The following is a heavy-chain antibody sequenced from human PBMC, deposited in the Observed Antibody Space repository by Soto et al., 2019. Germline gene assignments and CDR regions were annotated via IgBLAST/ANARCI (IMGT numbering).Heavy chain of an antibody. D-gene: IGHD4-17*01. CDR1: GGSISSGDFF. V-gene: IGHV4-30-4*01. J-gene: IGHJ2*01. CDR3: ARVYGDYAYWYFDL. CDR2: VSHSGSTA. Sequence: QVQLQESGPRLVKPSQTLSLTCAVSGGSISSGDFFWSWVSQPPGQGLEWIGYVSHSGSTAYYTPSLRSRLTISMDTSSNHFSLKLYAVTAADTAVYYCARVYGDYAYWYFDLWGRGTLASVSS.